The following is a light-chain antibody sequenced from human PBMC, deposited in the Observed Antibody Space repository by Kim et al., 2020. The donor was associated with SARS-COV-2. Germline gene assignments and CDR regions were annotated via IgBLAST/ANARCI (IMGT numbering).Light chain of an antibody. J-gene: IGKJ4*01. CDR3: QQYGASSLT. CDR2: DAS. Sequence: PGERATLSCRASQSVSNSRLAWYQQKPGHAPRLLIYDASSRATGITDRFSGSGSGTDFTLTISRLEPEDFAVYYCQQYGASSLTFGGGTK. V-gene: IGKV3-20*01. CDR1: QSVSNSR.